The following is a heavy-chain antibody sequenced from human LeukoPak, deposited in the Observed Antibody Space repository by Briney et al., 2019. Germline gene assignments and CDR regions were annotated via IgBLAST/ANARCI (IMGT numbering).Heavy chain of an antibody. Sequence: GGSLRLSCAASGFTFSSYWMSWVRQAPGKGLQWVANIKQDGSDKYYVDSVKGRFTISRDNAKNSLNLQMSSLRAEDTAVYYCARHREYSSGWYPFDYWGQGTLVTVSS. CDR3: ARHREYSSGWYPFDY. CDR2: IKQDGSDK. V-gene: IGHV3-7*02. CDR1: GFTFSSYW. D-gene: IGHD6-19*01. J-gene: IGHJ4*02.